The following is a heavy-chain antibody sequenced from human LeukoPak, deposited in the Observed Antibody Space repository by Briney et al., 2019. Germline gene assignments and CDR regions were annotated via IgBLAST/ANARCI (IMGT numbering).Heavy chain of an antibody. J-gene: IGHJ4*02. Sequence: GGALRLACEASGFTFGSYAMYWVRQAPGKGLEWVAGIFGSGGSAHYADSAKGRFTISRDNSKNTVYLQINSLRAEDTAVYYCGKTTTGYSSGQKPAWPVDYWGQGTLVTVSS. CDR2: IFGSGGSA. V-gene: IGHV3-23*01. CDR3: GKTTTGYSSGQKPAWPVDY. CDR1: GFTFGSYA. D-gene: IGHD6-19*01.